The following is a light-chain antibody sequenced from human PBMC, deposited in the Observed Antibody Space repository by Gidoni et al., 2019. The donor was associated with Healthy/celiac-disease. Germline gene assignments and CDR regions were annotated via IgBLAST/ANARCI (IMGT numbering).Light chain of an antibody. CDR2: AAA. CDR3: QQSHSTPST. Sequence: IQMTQSPSSLAASVGDRVSITCRASQSSNSYLNWYQQKPGKAPKVLIYAAASLQRGVPSRFSGSGSGTDVTLTISSLQPEDVATYYCQQSHSTPSTFGGGTQVDIK. V-gene: IGKV1-39*01. J-gene: IGKJ4*01. CDR1: QSSNSY.